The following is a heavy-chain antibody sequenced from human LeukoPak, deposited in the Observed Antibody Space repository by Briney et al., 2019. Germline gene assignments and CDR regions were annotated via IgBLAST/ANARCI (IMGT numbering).Heavy chain of an antibody. CDR3: AKSRLIYCTGGGCYGMDV. CDR1: GFTFSTYS. J-gene: IGHJ6*02. D-gene: IGHD2-8*02. CDR2: ISSSSTI. V-gene: IGHV3-48*01. Sequence: GGSLRLSCAASGFTFSTYSMNWVRQAPGKGLEWVSYISSSSTIYYADSVKGRFTISRDNSKNTLYLQMNNLRAEDTAIYYCAKSRLIYCTGGGCYGMDVWGQGTTVSVSS.